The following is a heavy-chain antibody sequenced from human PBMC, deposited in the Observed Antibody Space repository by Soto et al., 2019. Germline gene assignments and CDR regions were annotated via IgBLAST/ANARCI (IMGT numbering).Heavy chain of an antibody. J-gene: IGHJ4*02. CDR2: ISGSGISP. D-gene: IGHD5-18*01. V-gene: IGHV3-23*01. CDR3: AKDRYGDAGVGLES. CDR1: EFPFNTPG. Sequence: VQLLESGGGLVRRGGSLRLSCSASEFPFNTPGMSRVRQAPGQGLGWVAGISGSGISPYYADSVKGRFTISRDNSLNTLYLQMHSLGVEDTAVYYCAKDRYGDAGVGLESWGQGALVTVSS.